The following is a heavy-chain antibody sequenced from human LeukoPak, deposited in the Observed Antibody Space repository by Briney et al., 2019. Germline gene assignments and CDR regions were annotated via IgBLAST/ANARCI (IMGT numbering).Heavy chain of an antibody. CDR2: IYYSGST. V-gene: IGHV4-59*12. Sequence: KPSETLSLTCTVSGGSISSYYWSWIRQPPGKGLEWIAYIYYSGSTNYNPSLKSRVTMSVDTSKNQFSLKLSSVTAADTAVYYCASVGISMSYYYMDVWGKGTTVTISS. J-gene: IGHJ6*03. D-gene: IGHD3-10*02. CDR3: ASVGISMSYYYMDV. CDR1: GGSISSYY.